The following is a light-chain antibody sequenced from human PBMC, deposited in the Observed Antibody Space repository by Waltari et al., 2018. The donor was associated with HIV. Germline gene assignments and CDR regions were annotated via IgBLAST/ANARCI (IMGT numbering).Light chain of an antibody. CDR2: DVT. V-gene: IGLV2-11*01. CDR1: RSEVGGYYY. J-gene: IGLJ1*01. Sequence: SALIQPRSVSGSPGQPATISCTGTRSEVGGYYYLSWYQQHPGKAPKLIISDVTQPPSGVPNRFSVSKAGNTASLTISGLQAEDEADYYCCSYAGSYTYVFGTGTKVTVL. CDR3: CSYAGSYTYV.